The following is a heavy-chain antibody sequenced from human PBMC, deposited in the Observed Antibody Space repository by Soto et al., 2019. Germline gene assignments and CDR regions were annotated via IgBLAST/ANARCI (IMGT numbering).Heavy chain of an antibody. CDR3: ARDNWYCEY. CDR1: GGSMNNYY. CDR2: IYYNGST. D-gene: IGHD1-20*01. J-gene: IGHJ4*02. Sequence: PSESLSLTCTVSGGSMNNYYWSGVRQTQGKGLEWIGYIYYNGSTKYNPSLKSRLTMSVDTSKNQFSLKLSSVTAADTAIYYCARDNWYCEYWRQGILVPVSS. V-gene: IGHV4-59*01.